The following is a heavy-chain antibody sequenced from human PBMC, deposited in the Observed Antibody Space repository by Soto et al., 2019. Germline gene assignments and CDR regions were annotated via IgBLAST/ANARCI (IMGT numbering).Heavy chain of an antibody. J-gene: IGHJ6*02. CDR3: ARDLVGYYDSSGYYYYYYGMDV. CDR2: INAGNGNT. D-gene: IGHD3-22*01. Sequence: QVQLVQSGAEVKKPGASVKVSCKASGYTFTSYAMHWVRQAPGQRLDWMGWINAGNGNTKYSQKFQGRVTITRDTSASTAYMELSSLRSEDTAVYYCARDLVGYYDSSGYYYYYYGMDVWGQGTTVTVSS. V-gene: IGHV1-3*01. CDR1: GYTFTSYA.